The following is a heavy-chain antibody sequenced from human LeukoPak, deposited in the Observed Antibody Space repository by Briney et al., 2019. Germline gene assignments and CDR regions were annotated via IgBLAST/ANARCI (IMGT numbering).Heavy chain of an antibody. D-gene: IGHD1-14*01. J-gene: IGHJ4*02. CDR2: IYHSGST. CDR3: ARIRGGGTIFDY. V-gene: IGHV4-38-2*02. Sequence: SETLSLTCTVSGYSISSGYYWGWIRQPPGKGLEWIGSIYHSGSTYYNPSLKSRVTISVDTSKNQSSLKLSSVTAADTAVYYCARIRGGGTIFDYWGQGTLVTVSS. CDR1: GYSISSGYY.